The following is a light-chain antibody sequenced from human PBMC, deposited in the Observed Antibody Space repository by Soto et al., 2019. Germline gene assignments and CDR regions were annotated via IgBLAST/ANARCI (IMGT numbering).Light chain of an antibody. Sequence: EIVLTQSPGTLSLSPGERATLSCRASQSVSNNYLAWYQQRPGQAPRLLIHGASSRATGIPDRFSGSGSGTDFTLTISRLEPEDFAVYFCQQYVSSGTFGQGTKVDI. CDR3: QQYVSSGT. V-gene: IGKV3-20*01. CDR1: QSVSNNY. CDR2: GAS. J-gene: IGKJ1*01.